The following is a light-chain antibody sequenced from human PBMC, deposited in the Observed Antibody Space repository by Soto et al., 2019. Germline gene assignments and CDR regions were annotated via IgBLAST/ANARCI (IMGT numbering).Light chain of an antibody. Sequence: ETVCTQSPGTLSLSRGESATLYCRARQSVSSSSLAWYQQRPGQAHRLLIYGTSSRATGIPDRFSGCASGTDFTLTIGSLEPEDVAVYYGQQRGNRPTWTVCPAT. CDR2: GTS. CDR3: QQRGNRPTWT. V-gene: IGKV3D-20*02. J-gene: IGKJ1*01. CDR1: QSVSSSS.